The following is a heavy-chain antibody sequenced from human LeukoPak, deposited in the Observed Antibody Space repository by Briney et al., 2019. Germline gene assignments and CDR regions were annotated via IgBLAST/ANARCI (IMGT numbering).Heavy chain of an antibody. J-gene: IGHJ4*02. CDR2: INQDGSEE. CDR3: VRDGGVSGYDLLDY. Sequence: GSLRLSCAASGFPFSNYWMSWVRPAPGKGLEWVAHINQDGSEEHYMDSVKARFIISRDNAKNSLSLQMDSLRAEDSAVYYCVRDGGVSGYDLLDYWGQGTLVTVSS. CDR1: GFPFSNYW. V-gene: IGHV3-7*01. D-gene: IGHD5-12*01.